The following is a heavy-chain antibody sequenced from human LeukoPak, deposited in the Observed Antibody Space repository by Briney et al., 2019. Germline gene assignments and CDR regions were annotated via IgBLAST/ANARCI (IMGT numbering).Heavy chain of an antibody. J-gene: IGHJ3*02. CDR2: IYHSGST. V-gene: IGHV4-30-2*01. CDR1: GGSISSGGYY. Sequence: SETLSLTCTVSGGSISSGGYYWSWIRQPPGKGLEWIGYIYHSGSTYYNPSLKSRVTISVDRSKNQFSLKLSSVTAADTAVYYCARGDRYARAFDIWGQGTMVTVSS. CDR3: ARGDRYARAFDI. D-gene: IGHD2-2*01.